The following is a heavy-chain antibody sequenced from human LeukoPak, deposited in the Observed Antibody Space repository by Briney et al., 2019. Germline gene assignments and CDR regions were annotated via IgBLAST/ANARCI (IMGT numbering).Heavy chain of an antibody. CDR1: GYTFTSYG. J-gene: IGHJ4*02. V-gene: IGHV1-18*01. Sequence: EASVKVSCKASGYTFTSYGISWVRQAPGQGLEWMGWISAYNGNTNYAQKLQGRVTMTTDTSTSTAYMELSSLRSEDTAVYYCASTDIGYCSGGSCLDRYYFDHWGQGTLVTVSS. CDR2: ISAYNGNT. CDR3: ASTDIGYCSGGSCLDRYYFDH. D-gene: IGHD2-15*01.